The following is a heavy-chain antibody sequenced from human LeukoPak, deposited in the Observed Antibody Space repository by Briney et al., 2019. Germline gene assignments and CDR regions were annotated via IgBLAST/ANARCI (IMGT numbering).Heavy chain of an antibody. CDR2: IYYSGST. J-gene: IGHJ5*02. D-gene: IGHD3-10*01. V-gene: IGHV4-59*01. CDR3: AREVDYYGSGSFIDNWFDP. Sequence: SETLSLTCTVSGGSISSYYWSWIRQPPGKGLEWIGYIYYSGSTNYNPSLKSRVTISVDTSKNQFSLKLSSVTAADTAVYYCAREVDYYGSGSFIDNWFDPWGQGTLVTVSS. CDR1: GGSISSYY.